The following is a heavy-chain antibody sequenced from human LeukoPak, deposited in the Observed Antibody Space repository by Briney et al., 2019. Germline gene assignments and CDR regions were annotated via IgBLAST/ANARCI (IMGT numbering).Heavy chain of an antibody. V-gene: IGHV3-48*01. CDR2: ISGSSSTI. D-gene: IGHD3-10*01. CDR1: GFTFSSYS. J-gene: IGHJ4*02. CDR3: AKVAKYYYGSETYYFFEH. Sequence: GGSLRLSCAASGFTFSSYSMNWVRQAPGKGLEWVSYISGSSSTIYYADSVKGRSTISRDNAKNSLYLQMNSLRAEDTAVYYCAKVAKYYYGSETYYFFEHWGQGTPVTASS.